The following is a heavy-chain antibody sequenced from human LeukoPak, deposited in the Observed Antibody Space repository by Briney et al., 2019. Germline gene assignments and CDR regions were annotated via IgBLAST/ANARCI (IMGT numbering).Heavy chain of an antibody. V-gene: IGHV3-11*01. CDR2: ISDSGSTI. CDR3: ARVEGSFYYYYYYMDV. Sequence: GGSLRLSCAASGFTFSDYYMSWIRQAPGKGLEWVSYISDSGSTIYYADSVKGRFTISRDNAKNSLYLQMNSLRAEDTAVYYCARVEGSFYYYYYYMDVWGKGTTVTISS. D-gene: IGHD3-3*01. CDR1: GFTFSDYY. J-gene: IGHJ6*03.